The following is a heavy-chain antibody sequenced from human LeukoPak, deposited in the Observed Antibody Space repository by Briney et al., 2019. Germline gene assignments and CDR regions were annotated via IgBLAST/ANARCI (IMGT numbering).Heavy chain of an antibody. Sequence: GALRLSCAASGFTFSSYGMRWVRQAPGKGLEWVAVISYDGSNKYYADSVRGRFTISRDNSKNTLYLQMNSLRAEDTAVYYCARLDVDRYYYYGMDVWGQGTTVTVSS. D-gene: IGHD5-24*01. J-gene: IGHJ6*02. CDR2: ISYDGSNK. CDR1: GFTFSSYG. CDR3: ARLDVDRYYYYGMDV. V-gene: IGHV3-30*03.